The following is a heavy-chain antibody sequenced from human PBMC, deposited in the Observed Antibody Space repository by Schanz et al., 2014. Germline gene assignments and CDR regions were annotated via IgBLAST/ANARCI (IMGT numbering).Heavy chain of an antibody. CDR2: INPNSGGT. CDR1: GYTFTDYH. CDR3: AREGTVIRGLSGWFDP. D-gene: IGHD3-10*01. J-gene: IGHJ5*02. Sequence: QVQLVQSGAEVKKPGASVKVSCKSSGYTFTDYHIHWVRQAPGQGLEYMGRINPNSGGTNFAQKFQGRVTMTRDTSIXXXYMELSRLRSDDTAXYYCAREGTVIRGLSGWFDPWGQGTLVTVSS. V-gene: IGHV1-2*06.